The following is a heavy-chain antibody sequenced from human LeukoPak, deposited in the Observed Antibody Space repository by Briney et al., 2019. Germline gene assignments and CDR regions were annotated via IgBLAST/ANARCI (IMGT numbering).Heavy chain of an antibody. D-gene: IGHD6-6*01. V-gene: IGHV4-59*01. J-gene: IGHJ6*02. CDR1: GGSISSYH. CDR2: IYYSGST. Sequence: SETLSLTCTVSGGSISSYHWSWIRQPPGKGLEWIGYIYYSGSTNYNPSLKSRVTISVDTSKNQFSLKLSSVTAADTAVYYCARVYSSSSLVYYYGMDVWGQGTTVTVSS. CDR3: ARVYSSSSLVYYYGMDV.